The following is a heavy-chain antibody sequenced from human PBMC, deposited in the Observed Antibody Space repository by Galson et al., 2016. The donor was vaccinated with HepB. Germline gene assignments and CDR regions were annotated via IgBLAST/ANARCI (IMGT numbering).Heavy chain of an antibody. J-gene: IGHJ6*02. CDR2: IYQSGST. CDR1: GGSMSSGDFS. CDR3: SRQPGYHYGMDV. Sequence: TLSLTCAISGGSMSSGDFSWNWIRQPPGKGLEWIGYIYQSGSTNYNPSLKSRVTISLDRSKNQFSLNLRSVTAADTAVYYCSRQPGYHYGMDVWGQGTTVTVSS. V-gene: IGHV4-30-2*01. D-gene: IGHD1-14*01.